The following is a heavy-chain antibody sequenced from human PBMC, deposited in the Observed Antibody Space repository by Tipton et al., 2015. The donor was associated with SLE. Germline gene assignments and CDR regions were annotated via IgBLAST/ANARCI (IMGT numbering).Heavy chain of an antibody. J-gene: IGHJ3*02. CDR2: ISSIGGTT. V-gene: IGHV3-64*04. Sequence: SLRLSCAASGFTFSSYAMHWVRQAPGKGLEYVSAISSIGGTTYYADSVKGRFAISRDNSKNTMFLQMNSLRDEDTAAYYCAKEKAPHDAFDMWGQGTMVTVSS. CDR3: AKEKAPHDAFDM. CDR1: GFTFSSYA.